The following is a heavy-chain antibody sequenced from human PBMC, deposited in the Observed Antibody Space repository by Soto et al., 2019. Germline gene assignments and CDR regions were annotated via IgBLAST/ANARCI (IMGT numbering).Heavy chain of an antibody. CDR3: ARTPRPGVTTPAYYFDY. V-gene: IGHV5-51*01. J-gene: IGHJ4*02. D-gene: IGHD4-17*01. CDR1: GYSFTSYW. CDR2: IYPGDSGT. Sequence: GESLKISCKGSGYSFTSYWIGWVRQMPGKGLEWMGIIYPGDSGTRYSPSFQGQVTISADKSISTAYLQWSSLKASDTAMYYCARTPRPGVTTPAYYFDYWGQGTLVTVSS.